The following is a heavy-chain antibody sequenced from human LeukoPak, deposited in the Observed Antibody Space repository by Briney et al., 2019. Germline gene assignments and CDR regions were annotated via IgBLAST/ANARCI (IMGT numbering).Heavy chain of an antibody. V-gene: IGHV3-21*01. Sequence: GGSLRLSCAASGFTSSSYSMNWVLQAPGKGLEWVSSISSSSSYIYYADSVKGRFTISRDNAKNSLYLQMNSLRAEDTAVYYCARLCDSSGYSDFDYWGQGTLVTVSS. D-gene: IGHD3-22*01. CDR2: ISSSSSYI. J-gene: IGHJ4*02. CDR3: ARLCDSSGYSDFDY. CDR1: GFTSSSYS.